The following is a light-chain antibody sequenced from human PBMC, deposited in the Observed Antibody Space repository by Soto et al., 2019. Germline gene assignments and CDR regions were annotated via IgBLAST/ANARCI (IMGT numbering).Light chain of an antibody. V-gene: IGKV3-20*01. CDR2: GAF. Sequence: EIVMTQSPATLSVSPGERATLSCRASQSVSSNLAWFQQKPGQAPRLLIYGAFTRATGIPDRFSGSGSGTDFTLTISRLEPDDFEVYYCQQYGTSLTFGQGTKVDI. CDR3: QQYGTSLT. J-gene: IGKJ1*01. CDR1: QSVSSN.